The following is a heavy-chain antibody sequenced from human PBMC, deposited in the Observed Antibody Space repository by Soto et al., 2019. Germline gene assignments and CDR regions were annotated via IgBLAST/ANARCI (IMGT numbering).Heavy chain of an antibody. V-gene: IGHV3-30*02. CDR3: ATEAGSGLLWFGNPDS. CDR2: IWYDGTNK. CDR1: EFIFMSYG. D-gene: IGHD3-10*01. Sequence: QVQLVESGGAVVRPRGSLRLSCAASEFIFMSYGMHWVRQAPGKGLEWVAYIWYDGTNKFYADSVKGRFTISRGNSKNTLYLQIDSLTAEHTAVYYCATEAGSGLLWFGNPDSWGRGTLVTVSS. J-gene: IGHJ5*01.